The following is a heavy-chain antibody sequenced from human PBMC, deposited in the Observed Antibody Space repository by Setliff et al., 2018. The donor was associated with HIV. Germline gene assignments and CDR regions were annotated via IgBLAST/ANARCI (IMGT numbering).Heavy chain of an antibody. CDR3: ARGIQWSSAWYGY. CDR1: GYSFTDYP. CDR2: INPNSGGT. Sequence: GASVKVSCKASGYSFTDYPLHWVRQVPGHGLEWMGWINPNSGGTNYVQRFQGRVTMTRDTSISTAYMELRRLRSDDTAVYFCARGIQWSSAWYGYWGQGTLVTVSS. V-gene: IGHV1-2*02. D-gene: IGHD6-19*01. J-gene: IGHJ4*02.